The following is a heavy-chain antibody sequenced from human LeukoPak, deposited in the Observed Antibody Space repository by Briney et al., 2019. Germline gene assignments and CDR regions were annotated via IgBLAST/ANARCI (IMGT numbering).Heavy chain of an antibody. J-gene: IGHJ6*02. CDR1: GFTLSSDY. CDR3: ARDPHIRNGMDV. V-gene: IGHV3-66*01. CDR2: IYSSDNT. Sequence: GGSLTLSCAASGFTLSSDYMSWVRQAPGKGLGWVSIIYSSDNTYYADSVKGRFSSSRDNSKNTLYLQMNSLSVEDTAVYYCARDPHIRNGMDVWGQGTTVIVAS.